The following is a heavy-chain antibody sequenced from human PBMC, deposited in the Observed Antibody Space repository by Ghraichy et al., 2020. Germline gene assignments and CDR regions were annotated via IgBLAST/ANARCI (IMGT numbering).Heavy chain of an antibody. V-gene: IGHV3-74*03. D-gene: IGHD3-16*01. CDR3: ATGGGYYYDL. CDR1: GLTFSNSW. CDR2: INGDGSGT. J-gene: IGHJ2*01. Sequence: GGSLRLSCAASGLTFSNSWMHWVRQAPGKGLVWVSRINGDGSGTTYADSVKGRFTISRDNARNTVHLQLNSLRAEDTAVYFCATGGGYYYDLWGRCTLGTVSS.